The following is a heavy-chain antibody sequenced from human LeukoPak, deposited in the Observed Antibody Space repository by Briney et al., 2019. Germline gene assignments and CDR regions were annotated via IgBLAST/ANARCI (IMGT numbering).Heavy chain of an antibody. CDR3: VKDHLWFTSNPY. D-gene: IGHD3-3*02. J-gene: IGHJ4*02. Sequence: GGSLRLSCAASGFTVRSNYMNWVRQAPGKGLEWVSIIHSGGSTDYADSVKGRFTISRDNSKNTLYLQMSSLRAEDTAVYYCVKDHLWFTSNPYWGQGTLVTVSS. V-gene: IGHV3-53*01. CDR1: GFTVRSNY. CDR2: IHSGGST.